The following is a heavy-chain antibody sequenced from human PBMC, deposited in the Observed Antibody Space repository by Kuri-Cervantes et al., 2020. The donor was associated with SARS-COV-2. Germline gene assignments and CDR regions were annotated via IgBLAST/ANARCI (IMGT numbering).Heavy chain of an antibody. CDR1: GFTFDNYA. V-gene: IGHV3-30-3*01. CDR3: ARDPDGWFGEPPDAFDI. D-gene: IGHD3-10*01. CDR2: ISYDGSNK. Sequence: GESLKISCAASGFTFDNYAMHWVRQAPGKGLEWVAVISYDGSNKYYADSVKGRFTISRDNSKNTLYLQMNSLRAEDTAVYYCARDPDGWFGEPPDAFDIWGQGTMVTVSS. J-gene: IGHJ3*02.